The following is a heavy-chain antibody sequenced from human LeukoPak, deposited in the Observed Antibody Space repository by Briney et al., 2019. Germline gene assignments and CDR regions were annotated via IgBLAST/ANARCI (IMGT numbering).Heavy chain of an antibody. D-gene: IGHD3-22*01. CDR3: AKTLYDTSGYYYAGFDY. CDR2: ISRNGGST. J-gene: IGHJ4*02. CDR1: GFTFDDYG. Sequence: PGGSLRLSCAASGFTFDDYGMTWVRQVPGRGLEWVSGISRNGGSTGYADSVKGRFTISRDDAKNSLYLQMNSLRAEDTAVYYCAKTLYDTSGYYYAGFDYWGQGTLVTVSS. V-gene: IGHV3-20*04.